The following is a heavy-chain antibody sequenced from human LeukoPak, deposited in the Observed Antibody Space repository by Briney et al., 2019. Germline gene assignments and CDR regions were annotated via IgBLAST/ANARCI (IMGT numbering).Heavy chain of an antibody. V-gene: IGHV4-34*01. CDR3: SRGGTWPTRLDY. D-gene: IGHD1-1*01. Sequence: SETLSLICNTYGRSFSGYYWSWIRQPPGKGLEWIGENNHSGNTNYNPSLKSRVFKSVDKSKNQFSLELTSLTTADPALYFRSRGGTWPTRLDYWGQGTLVTVSS. CDR1: GRSFSGYY. CDR2: NNHSGNT. J-gene: IGHJ4*02.